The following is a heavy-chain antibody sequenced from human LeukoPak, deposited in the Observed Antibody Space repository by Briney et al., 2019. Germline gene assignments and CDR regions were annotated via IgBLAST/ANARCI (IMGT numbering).Heavy chain of an antibody. J-gene: IGHJ4*02. V-gene: IGHV5-51*01. CDR1: GYRFPSYW. CDR3: ARHNLWFGDFFPEFDY. D-gene: IGHD3-10*01. Sequence: GESLKISCKGSGYRFPSYWIGWVRQMPGKGLEWMGIIYPGDSDTTYSPSFQGQVTISVDKSISTAYLQWNSLKTSDTAMYYCARHNLWFGDFFPEFDYWGQGTLVTVSS. CDR2: IYPGDSDT.